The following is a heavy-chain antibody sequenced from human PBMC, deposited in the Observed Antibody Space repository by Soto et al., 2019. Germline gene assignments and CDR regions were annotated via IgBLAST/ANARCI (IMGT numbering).Heavy chain of an antibody. V-gene: IGHV3-11*06. CDR2: ISSSRSYT. Sequence: QVQLVESGGGLVKPGGSLRLSCAASGFNFSDYYMSWIRQAPGKGLEWVSYISSSRSYTNYADSVKGRFTISTDNAKHSLYLQMNSLRAEYTAVYYGARYLHDRHWQIDYWGQATLVPVSS. CDR1: GFNFSDYY. CDR3: ARYLHDRHWQIDY. D-gene: IGHD1-1*01. J-gene: IGHJ4*02.